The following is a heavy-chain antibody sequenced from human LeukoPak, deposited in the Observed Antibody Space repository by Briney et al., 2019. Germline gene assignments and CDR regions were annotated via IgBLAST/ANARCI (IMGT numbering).Heavy chain of an antibody. CDR2: IGGSGGST. CDR1: GFTFSSYA. Sequence: GGSLRLSCAASGFTFSSYAMSWVRQAPGKGLEWVSAIGGSGGSTYYADSVKGRFTISRDNSKNTLYLQMNSLRAEDTAVYYCAKVGEYSSSWYDHIDYWGQGTLVTVSS. CDR3: AKVGEYSSSWYDHIDY. D-gene: IGHD6-13*01. V-gene: IGHV3-23*01. J-gene: IGHJ4*02.